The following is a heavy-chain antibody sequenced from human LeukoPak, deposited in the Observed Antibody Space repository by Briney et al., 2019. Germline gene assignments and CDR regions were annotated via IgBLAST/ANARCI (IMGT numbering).Heavy chain of an antibody. CDR3: AKAKGVASGSYDY. CDR1: GFTFTSYA. Sequence: PGGSLRLSCAASGFTFTSYAMTWVRQAPGKGLEWVSGINNNGGSTYYADSVKGRFTISRDNSKNTLYLQMNSLRAEDTAVYYCAKAKGVASGSYDYWGPGTLVTVSS. CDR2: INNNGGST. V-gene: IGHV3-23*01. J-gene: IGHJ4*02. D-gene: IGHD3-10*01.